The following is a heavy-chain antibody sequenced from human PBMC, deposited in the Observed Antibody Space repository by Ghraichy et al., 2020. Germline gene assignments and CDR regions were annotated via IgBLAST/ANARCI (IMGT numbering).Heavy chain of an antibody. CDR1: GGSFSGYS. CDR3: ARGWFCSGGSCFPDY. CDR2: INHSGST. D-gene: IGHD2-15*01. V-gene: IGHV4-34*01. J-gene: IGHJ4*02. Sequence: SETLSLTCAVYGGSFSGYSWSWIRQPPGKGLEWIGEINHSGSTNYNPSLKSRVTISVDTSKTQFSLKLSSVSAADTAVYYCARGWFCSGGSCFPDYWGQGTLVTVSS.